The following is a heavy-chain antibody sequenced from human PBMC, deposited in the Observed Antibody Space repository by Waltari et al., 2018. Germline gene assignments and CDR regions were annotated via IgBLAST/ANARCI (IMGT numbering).Heavy chain of an antibody. CDR1: GGSFSGYY. CDR2: INHRGST. CDR3: ARGGELLRGGYYFDY. Sequence: QVQLQQWGAGLLKPSETLSLTCAVYGGSFSGYYWSWIRQPPGKGLEWIGEINHRGSTNYNPSLKSRVTISVDTSKNQFSLKLSSVTAADTAVYYCARGGELLRGGYYFDYWGQGTLVTVSS. J-gene: IGHJ4*02. V-gene: IGHV4-34*01. D-gene: IGHD1-26*01.